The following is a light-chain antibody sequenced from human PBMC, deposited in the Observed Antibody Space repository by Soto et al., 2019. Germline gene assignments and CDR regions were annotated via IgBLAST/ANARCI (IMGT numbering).Light chain of an antibody. J-gene: IGLJ1*01. CDR2: EVS. Sequence: QSALTQPASVSGSPGQSITISCSGTNTDVGGYNYVSWYQQYPGKAPKLIIYEVSNRPSGVSNRFSGSKSGNTASLTISGLQAEDEGDYYCSSYSDNSKYVLANGTKLTV. CDR3: SSYSDNSKYV. V-gene: IGLV2-14*03. CDR1: NTDVGGYNY.